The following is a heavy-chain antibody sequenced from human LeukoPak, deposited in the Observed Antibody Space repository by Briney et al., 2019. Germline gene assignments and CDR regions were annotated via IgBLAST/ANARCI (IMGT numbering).Heavy chain of an antibody. D-gene: IGHD3-9*01. CDR3: ARTPPRYFDRRTYYFDY. Sequence: SETLSLTCTVSGGSISSSSYCWGWIRQPPGKGLEWIGSIYYSGSTYYNPSLKSRVTISVDTSKNQFSLKLSSVTAADTAVYYCARTPPRYFDRRTYYFDYWGQGTLVTVSS. CDR2: IYYSGST. CDR1: GGSISSSSYC. J-gene: IGHJ4*02. V-gene: IGHV4-39*01.